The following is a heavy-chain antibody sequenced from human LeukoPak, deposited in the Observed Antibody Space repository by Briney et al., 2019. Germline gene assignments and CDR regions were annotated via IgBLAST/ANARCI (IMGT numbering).Heavy chain of an antibody. CDR2: IHYGGNT. D-gene: IGHD3-3*01. CDR1: GASKNKYY. Sequence: SETLSLTCTVSGASKNKYYWSWIRQPPGKGLEWIGYIHYGGNTNYSPSLKSRLTISVDRSNNQFSLSLTSVTAADTAVYYCARRSDLWSGFRSDYYYMDVWGNGTTVIVSS. CDR3: ARRSDLWSGFRSDYYYMDV. J-gene: IGHJ6*03. V-gene: IGHV4-59*08.